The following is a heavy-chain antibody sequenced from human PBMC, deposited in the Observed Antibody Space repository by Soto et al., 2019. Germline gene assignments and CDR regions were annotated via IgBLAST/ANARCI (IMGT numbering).Heavy chain of an antibody. J-gene: IGHJ4*02. CDR2: IYWDDDK. Sequence: GSGPTLVKPTQTLTLTCTLSGFSLSTSGGGVGWILQPPGKALEWLALIYWDDDKRYSPSLKSRLTITKDTSKNQVVLTMTNMDPVDTATYYCARTPSSGWYFDYWGQGTLVTVSS. CDR1: GFSLSTSGGG. V-gene: IGHV2-5*02. CDR3: ARTPSSGWYFDY. D-gene: IGHD6-19*01.